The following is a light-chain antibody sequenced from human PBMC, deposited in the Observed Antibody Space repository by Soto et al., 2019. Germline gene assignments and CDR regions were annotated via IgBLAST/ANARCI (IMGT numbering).Light chain of an antibody. CDR1: QSVRSN. Sequence: EIPVTQSPATLSVSPGERATLSCRASQSVRSNLVWYQQKPGQAPRLVIYGASTRASGVPARFSGSGSGTEFTLTISSVQSEDFAVYYCQQYDRWWTFGQGTKVEI. CDR2: GAS. CDR3: QQYDRWWT. V-gene: IGKV3D-15*01. J-gene: IGKJ1*01.